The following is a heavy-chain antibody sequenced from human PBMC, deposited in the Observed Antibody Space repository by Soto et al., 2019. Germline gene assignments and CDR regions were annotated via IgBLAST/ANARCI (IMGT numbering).Heavy chain of an antibody. V-gene: IGHV3-23*01. J-gene: IGHJ3*02. CDR1: GFTFSSYA. CDR3: AKVAAVSYCSGGSCYYAFDI. CDR2: ISGSGGST. Sequence: GGSLRLSCAASGFTFSSYAMSWVRQAPGKGLEWVSAISGSGGSTYYADSVKGRFTISRDNSKNTLYLQMNSLRAEDTAVYYCAKVAAVSYCSGGSCYYAFDIWGQGTMVTVSS. D-gene: IGHD2-15*01.